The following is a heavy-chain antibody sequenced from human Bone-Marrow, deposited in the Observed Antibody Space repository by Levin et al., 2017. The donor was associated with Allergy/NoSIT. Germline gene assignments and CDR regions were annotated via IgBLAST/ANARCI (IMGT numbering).Heavy chain of an antibody. CDR2: IHNTGST. V-gene: IGHV4-31*03. CDR1: GGSMSSGGKY. CDR3: AREGAVAANYLDP. D-gene: IGHD2-15*01. Sequence: SETLSLTCNVSGGSMSSGGKYWSWIRQHPGKGLEWIGNIHNTGSTNYNPTLKSRVAISEDTSKNQFYLKLSSVTVADTAVYYCAREGAVAANYLDPWGQGTLVIVSS. J-gene: IGHJ5*02.